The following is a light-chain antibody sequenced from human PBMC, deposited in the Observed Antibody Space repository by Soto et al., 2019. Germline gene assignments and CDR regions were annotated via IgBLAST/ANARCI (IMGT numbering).Light chain of an antibody. V-gene: IGKV2-30*01. CDR2: RVS. J-gene: IGKJ1*01. CDR1: QSLVYSDGNAY. CDR3: MQGTHWPPT. Sequence: DVVMTQSPLSLPVALGQPASISCRSSQSLVYSDGNAYLTWFQQRPGQSPRRLIYRVSNRDSGVPDIFSGSGSGTDFTLKISRVEAEDVGVYYCMQGTHWPPTFGRGTKVEIK.